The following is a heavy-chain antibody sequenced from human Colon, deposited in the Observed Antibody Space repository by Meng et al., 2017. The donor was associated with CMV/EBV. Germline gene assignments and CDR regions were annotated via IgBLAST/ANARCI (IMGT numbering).Heavy chain of an antibody. J-gene: IGHJ5*02. CDR2: IYYSGTT. CDR1: GGSISSGSYY. CDR3: AREFIEDNWFHP. Sequence: SETLSLTCTVSGGSISSGSYYWGWIRQPPGKGLEWIGSIYYSGTTYSNPSLKSRVTISVDASKNQFSLNLSSMTAAETATYFCAREFIEDNWFHPWGQGTLVTVSS. V-gene: IGHV4-39*07. D-gene: IGHD3-16*02.